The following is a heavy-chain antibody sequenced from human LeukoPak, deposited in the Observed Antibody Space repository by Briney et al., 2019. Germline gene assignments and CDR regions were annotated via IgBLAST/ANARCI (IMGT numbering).Heavy chain of an antibody. CDR3: ARRWNYGRNYYIDV. CDR1: GGSFSHYY. D-gene: IGHD1-7*01. CDR2: INDSGTI. Sequence: ASETLSLTCAVYGGSFSHYYWSWIRQSPGMGLEWIGEINDSGTINYNPSLMSRVTISVDKSKNQFSLKLTSATAAGTAVYYCARRWNYGRNYYIDVWGKGATVSVSS. J-gene: IGHJ6*03. V-gene: IGHV4-34*01.